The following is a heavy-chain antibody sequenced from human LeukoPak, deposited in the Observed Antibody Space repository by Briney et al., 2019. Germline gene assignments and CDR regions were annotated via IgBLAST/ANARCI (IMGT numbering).Heavy chain of an antibody. CDR1: GGSISSSSYY. V-gene: IGHV4-39*07. CDR3: ARDWVPNWFDP. Sequence: SETLSLTCTVSGGSISSSSYYWGWIRQPPGKGLEWIGSIYYSGSTYYNPSLKSRVTISVDTSKNQFSPKLSSVTAADTAVYYCARDWVPNWFDPWGQGTLVTVSS. CDR2: IYYSGST. D-gene: IGHD2-2*01. J-gene: IGHJ5*02.